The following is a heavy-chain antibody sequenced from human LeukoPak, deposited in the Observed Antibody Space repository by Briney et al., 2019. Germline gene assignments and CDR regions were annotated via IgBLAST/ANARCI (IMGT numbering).Heavy chain of an antibody. V-gene: IGHV3-30*02. Sequence: GGSLRLSCAASGFTFSSYGMHWVRQAPGKGLEWVAFIRYDGSNKYYADSVKGRFTISRDNSKNTLYLQMNSLRAEDTAVYYCANGGWVAVAGRHYPNYYYFDYWGQGTLVTVSS. D-gene: IGHD6-19*01. CDR3: ANGGWVAVAGRHYPNYYYFDY. CDR2: IRYDGSNK. J-gene: IGHJ4*02. CDR1: GFTFSSYG.